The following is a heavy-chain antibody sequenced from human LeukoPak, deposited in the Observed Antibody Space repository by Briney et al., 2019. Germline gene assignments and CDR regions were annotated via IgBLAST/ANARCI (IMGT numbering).Heavy chain of an antibody. CDR1: GFTFSSYS. Sequence: GGSLRLSCAASGFTFSSYSMNWVRQAPGKGLEWVSSISSSSSYIYYADSVKGRFTISRDNAKNSLYLQMNSLRAEDTAVYYCASGGYYDFWSGPGYWGPGTLVTVSS. J-gene: IGHJ4*02. CDR3: ASGGYYDFWSGPGY. CDR2: ISSSSSYI. D-gene: IGHD3-3*01. V-gene: IGHV3-21*01.